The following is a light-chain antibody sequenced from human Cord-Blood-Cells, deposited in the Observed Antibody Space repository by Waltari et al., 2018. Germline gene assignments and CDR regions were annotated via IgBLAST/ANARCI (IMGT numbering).Light chain of an antibody. J-gene: IGLJ1*01. CDR1: SSAVGGYNY. V-gene: IGLV2-14*01. Sequence: QSALTQPASVSGSPGQSITISCTGTSSAVGGYNYVSWYQQHPGKAPKLMIYDVSNRPSGVSNRFSGSKSGNTASLTISGLQAEDEADYYCSSYTSSSTLYVFGIGTKVTVL. CDR2: DVS. CDR3: SSYTSSSTLYV.